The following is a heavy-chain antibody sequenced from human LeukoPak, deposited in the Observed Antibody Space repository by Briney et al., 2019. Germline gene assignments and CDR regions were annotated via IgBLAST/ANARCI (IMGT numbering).Heavy chain of an antibody. Sequence: PGGSLRLSCAASGFTLSSYAMSWVRQAPGKGLEWVSGISGSGGSTHYADSVKGRFTISRDNSKNTLYLQMNSLRAEDTAVYYCAPSRDDDYDFRDGMDVWGQGTTVTVSS. D-gene: IGHD4-17*01. CDR2: ISGSGGST. CDR3: APSRDDDYDFRDGMDV. CDR1: GFTLSSYA. J-gene: IGHJ6*02. V-gene: IGHV3-23*01.